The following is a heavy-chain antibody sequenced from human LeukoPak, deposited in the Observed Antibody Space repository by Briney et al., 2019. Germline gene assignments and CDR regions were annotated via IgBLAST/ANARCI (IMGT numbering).Heavy chain of an antibody. Sequence: PSETLSLTCTVSGGSISGYHWNWIRQPPGKGLEWIGDIYYSGITNYNPSLKSRVTISLDTSKNQFSLNRNSVTAADTAVYYCARLRCSGGSCYDDYWGQGTLVTVSS. CDR1: GGSISGYH. CDR3: ARLRCSGGSCYDDY. V-gene: IGHV4-59*08. CDR2: IYYSGIT. J-gene: IGHJ4*02. D-gene: IGHD2-15*01.